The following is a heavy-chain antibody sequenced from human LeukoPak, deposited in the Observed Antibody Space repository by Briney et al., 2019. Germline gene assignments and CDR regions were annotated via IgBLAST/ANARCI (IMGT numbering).Heavy chain of an antibody. Sequence: ASVKVSCKASGYTFTSYGISWVRQAPGQGLEWMGWISAYNGNTNYVQNLQGRVTMTTDTSTSTAYMELRSLRSDDTAVYYSARYYDSTGYYYLDYWGQGTLVTVSS. CDR3: ARYYDSTGYYYLDY. V-gene: IGHV1-18*01. CDR2: ISAYNGNT. CDR1: GYTFTSYG. J-gene: IGHJ4*02. D-gene: IGHD3-22*01.